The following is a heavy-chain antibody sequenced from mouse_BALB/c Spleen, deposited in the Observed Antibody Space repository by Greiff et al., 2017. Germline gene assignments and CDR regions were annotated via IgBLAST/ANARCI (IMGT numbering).Heavy chain of an antibody. J-gene: IGHJ3*01. D-gene: IGHD2-1*01. Sequence: EVKLMESGAELVKPGASVKLSCTASGFNIKDTYMHWVKQRPEQGLEWIGRIDPANGNTKYDPKFQGKATITADTSSNTAYLQLSSLTSEDTAVYYCASQLQVAWFAYWGQGTLVTVSA. CDR1: GFNIKDTY. CDR2: IDPANGNT. V-gene: IGHV14-3*02. CDR3: ASQLQVAWFAY.